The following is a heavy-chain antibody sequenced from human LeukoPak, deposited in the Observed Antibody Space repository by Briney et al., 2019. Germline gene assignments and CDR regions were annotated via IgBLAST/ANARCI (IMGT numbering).Heavy chain of an antibody. CDR1: GFTFSSYS. CDR2: INSSSSTI. Sequence: GGSLRLSCAASGFTFSSYSMNWVRQAPGKGLEWVSYINSSSSTIYYTDSVKGRFTISRDNAKNSLYLQMNSLRAEDTAVYYCAREMDSSSWAYAFDIWGQGTMVTVSS. V-gene: IGHV3-48*01. D-gene: IGHD6-13*01. CDR3: AREMDSSSWAYAFDI. J-gene: IGHJ3*02.